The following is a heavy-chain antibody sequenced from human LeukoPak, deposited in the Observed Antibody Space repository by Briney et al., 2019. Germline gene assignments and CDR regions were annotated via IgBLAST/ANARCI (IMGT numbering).Heavy chain of an antibody. J-gene: IGHJ4*02. CDR3: AREGGFYRPLDY. Sequence: SETLSLTCGVSGGSVINTNWWTWVRQPPGKGLEWIGEVHLDGRTNYNPSLESRLTMSVDVSENQVSLKLTSVTAADTAVHYCAREGGFYRPLDYSGQGTLVAVSS. CDR2: VHLDGRT. D-gene: IGHD3-3*01. CDR1: GGSVINTNW. V-gene: IGHV4-4*02.